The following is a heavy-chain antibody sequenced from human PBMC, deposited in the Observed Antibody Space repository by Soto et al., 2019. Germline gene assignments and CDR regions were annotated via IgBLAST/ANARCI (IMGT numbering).Heavy chain of an antibody. D-gene: IGHD6-13*01. CDR3: ARVAPEYSSTPRRFDF. CDR2: ISGSGGSI. CDR1: GFTFGIYA. Sequence: GGSLRLSCAASGFTFGIYAMSWVSQARGKGLEWVSSISGSGGSIYYAHSVKGRFTIYRDKSKNTRDLQMNSLRAEDTAVYHCARVAPEYSSTPRRFDFWGQGTLVTVSS. J-gene: IGHJ4*02. V-gene: IGHV3-23*01.